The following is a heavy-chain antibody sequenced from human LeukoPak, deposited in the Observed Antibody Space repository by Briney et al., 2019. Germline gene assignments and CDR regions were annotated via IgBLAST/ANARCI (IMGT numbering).Heavy chain of an antibody. V-gene: IGHV4-34*01. CDR1: GGSFSGYY. CDR3: ARALAGTKGGDY. J-gene: IGHJ4*02. CDR2: INHSGST. Sequence: SETLSLTCAVYGGSFSGYYWSWIRQPPGKGLEWIGEINHSGSTNYNPSLKSRVTISVDTSKNQFSLKLSSVTAADTAVYYCARALAGTKGGDYWGQGTLVTVSS. D-gene: IGHD1-1*01.